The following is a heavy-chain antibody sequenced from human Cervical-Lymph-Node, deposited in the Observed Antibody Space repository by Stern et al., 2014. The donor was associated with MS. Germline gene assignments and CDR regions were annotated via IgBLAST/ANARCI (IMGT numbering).Heavy chain of an antibody. V-gene: IGHV3-30*03. D-gene: IGHD2-8*01. CDR3: ARDYEDTSMLFDH. CDR1: GFTCSSYG. Sequence: VQLEGSGGAVVQPGRSLRLSCAASGFTCSSYGMHWVGQAPGEGLECVAVISYDGNHKYDAASVKGRFTISRDNAKNTLHLQMNSVTPDDTAIYYCARDYEDTSMLFDHWGQGTLVTVSS. J-gene: IGHJ4*02. CDR2: ISYDGNHK.